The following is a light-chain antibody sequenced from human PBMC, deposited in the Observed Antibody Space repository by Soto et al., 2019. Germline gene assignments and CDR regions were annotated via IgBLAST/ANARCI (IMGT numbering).Light chain of an antibody. Sequence: DIKMTQSPSSLSASIGDRVTITCQASQDISNYLNWYQQKPGKAPKLLIYAASNLETGVPSRFSGSGSGTDFTFTISSLQPEDIATYYCQQYDNLPTFGQGTRLEIK. V-gene: IGKV1-33*01. J-gene: IGKJ5*01. CDR1: QDISNY. CDR3: QQYDNLPT. CDR2: AAS.